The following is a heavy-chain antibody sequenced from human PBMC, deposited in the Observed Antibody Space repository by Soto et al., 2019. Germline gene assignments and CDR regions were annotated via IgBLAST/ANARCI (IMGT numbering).Heavy chain of an antibody. CDR3: ARRRLIVATIRNWFDP. J-gene: IGHJ5*02. V-gene: IGHV1-8*01. CDR1: GYTFTSYD. D-gene: IGHD5-12*01. CDR2: MNPNSGNT. Sequence: ASVKVSCKASGYTFTSYDINWVRQATGQGLEWMGWMNPNSGNTGYAQKFQGRVTMTRNTSISTAYMELSSLRSEDTAVYYCARRRLIVATIRNWFDPWGQGTLVTVYS.